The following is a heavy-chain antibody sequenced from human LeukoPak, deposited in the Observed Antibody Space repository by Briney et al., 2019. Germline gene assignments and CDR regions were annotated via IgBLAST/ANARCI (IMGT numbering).Heavy chain of an antibody. D-gene: IGHD3-10*01. V-gene: IGHV3-53*01. CDR1: GFTFSSSA. CDR3: ARGPPYYYGSGSYSDY. CDR2: IYSGGST. J-gene: IGHJ4*02. Sequence: GGSLRLSCAASGFTFSSSAMSWVRQAPGKGLEWVSVIYSGGSTYYADSVKGRFTISRDNSKNTLYLQMNSLRAEDTAVYYCARGPPYYYGSGSYSDYWGQGTLVTVSS.